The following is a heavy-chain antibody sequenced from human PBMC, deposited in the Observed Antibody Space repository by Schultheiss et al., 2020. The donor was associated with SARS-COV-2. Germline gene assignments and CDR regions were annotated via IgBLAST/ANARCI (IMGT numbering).Heavy chain of an antibody. J-gene: IGHJ4*02. CDR2: IYYSGST. Sequence: SETLSLTCAVSGGPISSSNWWSWVRQPPGKGLEWIGYIYYSGSTYYNPSLKSRVTISVDTSKNQFSLKLSSVTAADTAVYYCARGSTDYGDIHRIDYWGQGSLVTV. CDR1: GGPISSSNW. V-gene: IGHV4-4*02. D-gene: IGHD4-17*01. CDR3: ARGSTDYGDIHRIDY.